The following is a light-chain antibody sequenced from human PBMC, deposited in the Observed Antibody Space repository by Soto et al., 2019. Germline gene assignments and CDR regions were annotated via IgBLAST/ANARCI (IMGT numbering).Light chain of an antibody. CDR2: GAS. V-gene: IGKV3-15*01. CDR3: QQYNNWPYT. J-gene: IGKJ2*01. Sequence: EIVMTQSPATLPVSPGERATLSCRASQSVSSNLAWYQQKPGQAPRLLIYGASTRATGIPARFSGSRSGTEFTLTISSLQSEYFAVYYCQQYNNWPYTFGQGTTLEIK. CDR1: QSVSSN.